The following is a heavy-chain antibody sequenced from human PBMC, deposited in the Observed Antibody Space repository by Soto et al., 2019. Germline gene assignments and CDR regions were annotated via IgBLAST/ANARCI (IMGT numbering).Heavy chain of an antibody. J-gene: IGHJ4*02. Sequence: EVQLVESGGGLVKPGGSLRLSCAASGFTFSSYSMNWVRQAPGKGLEWVSSINSSRSYIYYADSVKGRFTISRDNAKNSLSVQMNGLSGEETAVYYCARFEGGMGGFDYWGQGTLVTVSS. CDR2: INSSRSYI. V-gene: IGHV3-21*01. CDR3: ARFEGGMGGFDY. CDR1: GFTFSSYS. D-gene: IGHD3-16*01.